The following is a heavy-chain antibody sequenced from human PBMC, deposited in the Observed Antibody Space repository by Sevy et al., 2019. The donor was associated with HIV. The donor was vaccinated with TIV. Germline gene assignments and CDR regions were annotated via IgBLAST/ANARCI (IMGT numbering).Heavy chain of an antibody. V-gene: IGHV3-23*01. CDR1: GFTFTEFV. CDR3: AKDVVGGYYDSSGYSDH. Sequence: GGSLRLSCAASGFTFTEFVMSWVRQSPGKGLEWVSTINSGGSTYYADSVKGRFTISRDNSQNTLDLQMNSLRAEDTAVYYCAKDVVGGYYDSSGYSDHWGQGTLVTVSS. J-gene: IGHJ4*02. CDR2: INSGGST. D-gene: IGHD3-22*01.